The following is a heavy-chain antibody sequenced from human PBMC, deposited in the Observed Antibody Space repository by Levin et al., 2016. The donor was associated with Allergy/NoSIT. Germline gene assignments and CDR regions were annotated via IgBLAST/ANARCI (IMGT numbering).Heavy chain of an antibody. Sequence: WIRQPPGKALEWLALIYWNDDKRYSPSLKSRLTITKDTSKNQVVLTMTNMDPVDTGTYYCAHSLGSEGYCTGGNCYYYYNYGMDVWGQGTTVTVSS. J-gene: IGHJ6*02. V-gene: IGHV2-5*01. CDR3: AHSLGSEGYCTGGNCYYYYNYGMDV. D-gene: IGHD2-15*01. CDR2: IYWNDDK.